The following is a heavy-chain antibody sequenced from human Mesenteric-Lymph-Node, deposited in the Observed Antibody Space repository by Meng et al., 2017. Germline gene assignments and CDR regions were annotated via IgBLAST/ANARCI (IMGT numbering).Heavy chain of an antibody. D-gene: IGHD6-13*01. V-gene: IGHV3-30-3*01. CDR2: ISYDGTNK. CDR1: GLSFNTHA. Sequence: QVQLVESGGGVVQPGRSLRLSCVASGLSFNTHAMHWVRQAPGKGLEWVAVISYDGTNKYYADSVMGRFTISRGNSKSTLFLQMNSLRAEDTAMYYCMSEIRKAPTGTDYWGQGTLVTVSS. J-gene: IGHJ4*02. CDR3: MSEIRKAPTGTDY.